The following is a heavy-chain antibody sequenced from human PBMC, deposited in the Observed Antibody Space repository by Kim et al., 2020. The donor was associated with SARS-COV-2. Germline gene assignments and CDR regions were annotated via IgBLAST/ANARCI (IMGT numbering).Heavy chain of an antibody. Sequence: GKGRFTTPRDNSKTTLYLQMNSLGAEDTAVYYCAKPANELYSSSFPFDYWGQGTLVTVSS. CDR3: AKPANELYSSSFPFDY. V-gene: IGHV3-23*01. D-gene: IGHD6-6*01. J-gene: IGHJ4*02.